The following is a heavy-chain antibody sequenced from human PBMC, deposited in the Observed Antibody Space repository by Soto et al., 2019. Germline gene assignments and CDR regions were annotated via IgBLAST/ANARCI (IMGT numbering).Heavy chain of an antibody. CDR1: GFSFTSYW. CDR3: ARTGVADAFEI. Sequence: PVESLKISCTGSGFSFTSYWIGWVRQVPGKGLECMGIIYPRDSDTRYNPSFQGHVTISVDESINNAYLQWSSLKTSDTAIYYGARTGVADAFEIWGQGTMVTVSS. CDR2: IYPRDSDT. D-gene: IGHD3-3*01. J-gene: IGHJ3*02. V-gene: IGHV5-51*01.